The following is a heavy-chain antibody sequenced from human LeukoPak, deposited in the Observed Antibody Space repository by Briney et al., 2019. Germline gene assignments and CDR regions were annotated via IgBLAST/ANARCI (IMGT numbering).Heavy chain of an antibody. CDR2: ITMNSVK. V-gene: IGHV3-48*02. CDR1: GFTFSDAW. CDR3: TRGRYQFLGPNDS. J-gene: IGHJ4*02. Sequence: GGSLRLSCAASGFTFSDAWMSWARQAPGKGLEWISYITMNSVKFYADSVRGRFAISRDNDKNSVYLQMNSLRDEDTAVYYCTRGRYQFLGPNDSWGQGSLVTVSS. D-gene: IGHD2-2*01.